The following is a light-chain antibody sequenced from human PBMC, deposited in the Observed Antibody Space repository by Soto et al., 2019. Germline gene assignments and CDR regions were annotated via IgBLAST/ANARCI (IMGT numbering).Light chain of an antibody. J-gene: IGKJ4*01. CDR1: QSISSW. Sequence: DIQMTQSPSTLSASVGDRVTITCRASQSISSWLAWYQQKPGKAPKLLIYKASSLESGVPSRFSGSGSGTEFTLTISSLQPDDFATYYCLQTFTTHITFGGGTTVEVK. V-gene: IGKV1-5*03. CDR3: LQTFTTHIT. CDR2: KAS.